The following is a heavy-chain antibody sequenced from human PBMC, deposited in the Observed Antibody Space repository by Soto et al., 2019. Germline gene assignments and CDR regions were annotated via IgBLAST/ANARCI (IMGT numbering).Heavy chain of an antibody. CDR2: ISNSGGFT. D-gene: IGHD3-3*01. J-gene: IGHJ5*02. Sequence: EVQLLESGGGWVQPGGSLRLSCAASGFSFGSYAMSWVRQAPGKGLEWVSGISNSGGFTYYADSVKDRFTISRDDSKDTLSLQMNNLRAEDTAVYYCAKDLGLGLTRLRSWFDPWGQGTLVTVSS. V-gene: IGHV3-23*01. CDR1: GFSFGSYA. CDR3: AKDLGLGLTRLRSWFDP.